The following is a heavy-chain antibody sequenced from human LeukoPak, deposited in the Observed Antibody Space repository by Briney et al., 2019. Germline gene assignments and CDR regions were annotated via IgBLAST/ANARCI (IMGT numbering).Heavy chain of an antibody. CDR3: ARGGNWNFYDTFNDAFDI. D-gene: IGHD1-7*01. J-gene: IGHJ3*02. Sequence: GGSLRLSCAASGFTFDDYGMSWVRQAPGKGLEWVSAINWNGGSTGYAASVKGRITISRDNARNSLYLQMNSLTAEDTALYYCARGGNWNFYDTFNDAFDIWGQGTVVTVSS. CDR1: GFTFDDYG. V-gene: IGHV3-20*04. CDR2: INWNGGST.